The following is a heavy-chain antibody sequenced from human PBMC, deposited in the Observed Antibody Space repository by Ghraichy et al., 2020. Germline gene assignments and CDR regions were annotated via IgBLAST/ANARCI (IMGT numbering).Heavy chain of an antibody. D-gene: IGHD6-19*01. Sequence: GASLRLSCAASGFTFSSYSMNWVRQAPGKGLEWVSSISSSSSYIYYADSVKGRFTISRDNAKNSLYLQMNSLRAEDTAVYYCARDLGLSQWLVRDVFDYWGQGTLVTVSS. CDR3: ARDLGLSQWLVRDVFDY. CDR2: ISSSSSYI. CDR1: GFTFSSYS. V-gene: IGHV3-21*01. J-gene: IGHJ4*02.